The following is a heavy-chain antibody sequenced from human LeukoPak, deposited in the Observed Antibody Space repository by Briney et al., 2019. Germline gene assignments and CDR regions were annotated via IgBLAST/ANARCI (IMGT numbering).Heavy chain of an antibody. V-gene: IGHV1-8*01. CDR2: MNPNSGNT. CDR3: ARGNWNDEGLVGY. D-gene: IGHD1-1*01. Sequence: PRASVKVSCKASGYTFTSYDINWVRQATGQGLEWMGWMNPNSGNTGYAQKFQGRVTMTRNTSISTAYMELSSLRSGDTAVYYCARGNWNDEGLVGYWGQGTLVTVSS. J-gene: IGHJ4*02. CDR1: GYTFTSYD.